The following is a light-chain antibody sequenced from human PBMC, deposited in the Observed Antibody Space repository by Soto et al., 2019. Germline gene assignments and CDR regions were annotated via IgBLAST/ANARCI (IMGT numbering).Light chain of an antibody. CDR3: HQRQSWPRT. Sequence: EIVLTQSPGTLSLSPGERATLSCRASRSVTSYLAWYQQRPGQAPRLLIYDASNRATGIPARFSGSGSGTDFTLTISDVEPEDFAVYYCHQRQSWPRTFGQGTKVDIK. J-gene: IGKJ1*01. V-gene: IGKV3-11*01. CDR2: DAS. CDR1: RSVTSY.